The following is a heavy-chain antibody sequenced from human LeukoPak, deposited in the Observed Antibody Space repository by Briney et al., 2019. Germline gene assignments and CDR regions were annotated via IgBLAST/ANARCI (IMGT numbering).Heavy chain of an antibody. V-gene: IGHV3-53*01. J-gene: IGHJ4*02. CDR1: GFTVSSNY. D-gene: IGHD3-22*01. CDR2: IYSGGST. CDR3: AREAVAYDSSGYYPLHY. Sequence: GGSLRLSCAASGFTVSSNYMSWVRQAPGKGLEGVSVIYSGGSTYYADSVKGRFTISRDNSKNTLYLQMNSLRAEDTAVYYCAREAVAYDSSGYYPLHYWGQGTLVTVSS.